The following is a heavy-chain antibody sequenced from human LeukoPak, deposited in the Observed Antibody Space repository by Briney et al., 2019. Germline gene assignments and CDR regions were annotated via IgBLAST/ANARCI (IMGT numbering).Heavy chain of an antibody. CDR1: GFTFSSYA. CDR2: ISGSGGST. D-gene: IGHD3-22*01. CDR3: AKAPYYYDSSGPLDY. J-gene: IGHJ4*02. V-gene: IGHV3-23*01. Sequence: GGSLRLSCAASGFTFSSYAMSWVRQAPGKGLEWVSGISGSGGSTYYADSVKGRFTISRDNSKNTLYLQMNSLRAEDTAVYYCAKAPYYYDSSGPLDYWGQGTLVTVSS.